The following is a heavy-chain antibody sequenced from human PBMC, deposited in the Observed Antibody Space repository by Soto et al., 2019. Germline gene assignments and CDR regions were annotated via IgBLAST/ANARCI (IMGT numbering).Heavy chain of an antibody. CDR3: AGLQLRMVFMVDCPWLDD. CDR1: GGSISSGDYY. J-gene: IGHJ4*02. Sequence: SETLSLTCTVSGGSISSGDYYWSWIRQPPGKGLEWIGYMFYSGSTYYNPSLKSRVTISVDTSKNQFSLNLSSVTAADTAVYYCAGLQLRMVFMVDCPWLDDWGQGTLVTVSS. D-gene: IGHD2-2*01. V-gene: IGHV4-30-4*08. CDR2: MFYSGST.